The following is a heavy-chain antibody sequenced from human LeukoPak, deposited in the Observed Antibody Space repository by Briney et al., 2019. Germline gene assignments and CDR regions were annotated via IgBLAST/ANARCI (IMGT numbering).Heavy chain of an antibody. D-gene: IGHD1-26*01. CDR1: GFTFKDYG. CDR2: INWNGGGT. CDR3: AKHMRATNTYSFFGLDV. V-gene: IGHV3-9*01. Sequence: GRSLRLSCAASGFTFKDYGMHWVRQPPGKGLEWVSSINWNGGGTDYADSVKGRFTISRDNAKNSLYLQLSSLRPEDTALYYCAKHMRATNTYSFFGLDVWGQGTTVTVSS. J-gene: IGHJ6*02.